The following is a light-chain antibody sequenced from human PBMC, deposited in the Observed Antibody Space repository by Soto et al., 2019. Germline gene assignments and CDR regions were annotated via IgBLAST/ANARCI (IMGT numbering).Light chain of an antibody. CDR1: SSDVGGYNY. J-gene: IGLJ1*01. Sequence: QSALTQPASVSGSPGQSITISCTGTSSDVGGYNYVSWYQQHPGKAPKLMIYEVSNRPSGVSNRFSDSKSGNTASLIISGLQAEDEADYYCSSYTSSSSYVFGSGTKLTVL. CDR2: EVS. CDR3: SSYTSSSSYV. V-gene: IGLV2-14*01.